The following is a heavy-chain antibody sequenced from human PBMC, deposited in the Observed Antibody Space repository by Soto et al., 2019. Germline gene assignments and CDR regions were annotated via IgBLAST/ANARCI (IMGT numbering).Heavy chain of an antibody. CDR3: ARALKGSGSYYLTPNYYYYGMDV. V-gene: IGHV4-59*01. CDR1: GGSISSSY. CDR2: IYYSGRT. J-gene: IGHJ6*02. D-gene: IGHD3-10*01. Sequence: SETLSLTCTVSGGSISSSYWSWIRQPPATGLEWIGYIYYSGRTNYNPSHKSRVTISVDTSKYHFSLKLSSVTVADTAVYYCARALKGSGSYYLTPNYYYYGMDVWGQGTTVT.